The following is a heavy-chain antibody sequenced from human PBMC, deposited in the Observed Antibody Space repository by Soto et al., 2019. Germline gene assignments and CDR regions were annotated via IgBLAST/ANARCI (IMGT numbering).Heavy chain of an antibody. J-gene: IGHJ4*02. CDR2: MHYSGST. CDR3: ARHASGYSDLDY. Sequence: QVQLQESGPGLVKPSQTLSLTCTVSGGSIRSGGYYWSWIRQHPGKGLEWIGYMHYSGSTDYNPSLRSRLTISLDTSKNQCSLNVSSVTAADTAVYYCARHASGYSDLDYWGPGTLVSVSS. CDR1: GGSIRSGGYY. V-gene: IGHV4-31*03. D-gene: IGHD3-3*01.